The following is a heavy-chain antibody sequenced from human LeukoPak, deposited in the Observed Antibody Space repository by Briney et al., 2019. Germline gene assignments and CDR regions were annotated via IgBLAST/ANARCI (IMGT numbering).Heavy chain of an antibody. Sequence: ASVKVSCKASGYTFTSYYMHWVRQAPGQGLEWMGIINPSGGSTSYAQKFQGRVTMTRDMSTSTVYMELSSLRSEDTAVYYCARSGEDFWSGYYERKNWFDPWGQGTLVTVSS. CDR2: INPSGGST. CDR3: ARSGEDFWSGYYERKNWFDP. D-gene: IGHD3-3*01. J-gene: IGHJ5*02. V-gene: IGHV1-46*01. CDR1: GYTFTSYY.